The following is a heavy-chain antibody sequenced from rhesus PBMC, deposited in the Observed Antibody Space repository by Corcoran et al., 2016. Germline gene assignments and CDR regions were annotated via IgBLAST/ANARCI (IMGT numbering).Heavy chain of an antibody. V-gene: IGHV4-143*01. J-gene: IGHJ4*01. Sequence: QVQLQESGPGLVQPSETLSLTCTVSGASIRGYYYLSWFPPPPGKGLEWIGGIYGNSASTYYNPSLKSRVTMSKDTSKNQFSLKLSSVTAADTAVYYCAAYSSGWSFFDYWGQGVLVTVSS. CDR2: IYGNSAST. CDR3: AAYSSGWSFFDY. CDR1: GASIRGYYY. D-gene: IGHD6S26*01.